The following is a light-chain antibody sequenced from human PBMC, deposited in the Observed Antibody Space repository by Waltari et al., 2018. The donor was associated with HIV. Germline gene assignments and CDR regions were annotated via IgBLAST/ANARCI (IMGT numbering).Light chain of an antibody. J-gene: IGLJ2*01. CDR3: ATWDDSLNGVF. Sequence: QSVLTQPPPASGTPGQRVTISCSGSSSNIGNNTVNWYQQFPGAAPKLLIYSNNQRPSGVPDRFSGSKSGTSASLAISGLQSEDEANYYCATWDDSLNGVFFGGGTKLTVL. V-gene: IGLV1-44*01. CDR2: SNN. CDR1: SSNIGNNT.